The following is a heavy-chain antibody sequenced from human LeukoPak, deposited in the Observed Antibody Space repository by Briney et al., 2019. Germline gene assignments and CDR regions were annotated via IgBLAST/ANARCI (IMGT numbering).Heavy chain of an antibody. V-gene: IGHV4-34*01. J-gene: IGHJ4*02. CDR1: GGSFSGYY. CDR3: AKGSAGGRPYYFDY. Sequence: SETLSLTCAVYGGSFSGYYWSWIRQPPGKGLEWIGEINHSGSTNYNPSLKSRVTISVDTSKNQFSLKLSSVTAADTAVYYCAKGSAGGRPYYFDYWGQGTLVPVSS. CDR2: INHSGST. D-gene: IGHD6-13*01.